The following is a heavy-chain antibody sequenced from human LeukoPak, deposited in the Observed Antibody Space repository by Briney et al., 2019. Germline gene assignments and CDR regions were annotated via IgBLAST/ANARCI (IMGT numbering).Heavy chain of an antibody. V-gene: IGHV3-23*01. CDR2: ISGSGGST. CDR1: GFTFSSYA. D-gene: IGHD2-2*02. Sequence: GGSLRLSCAASGFTFSSYAMSWVRQAPGKGLEWVSAISGSGGSTYYADSVKGRFTISRDNSKNTLYLQMNSLRAEDTAVYYCAKKEDIVVVPAAIETYFQHWGQGTLVTVSS. CDR3: AKKEDIVVVPAAIETYFQH. J-gene: IGHJ1*01.